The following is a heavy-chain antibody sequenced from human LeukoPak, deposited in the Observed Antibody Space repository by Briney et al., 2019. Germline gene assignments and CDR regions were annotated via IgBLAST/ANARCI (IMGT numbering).Heavy chain of an antibody. CDR3: ARTTMITFGGVRPFDY. Sequence: PSETLSLTCAVYGGSFSGYYWSRIRQPPGKGLEWIGEINHSGSTNYNPSLKSRVTISVDTSKNQFSLKLSSVTAADTAVYYCARTTMITFGGVRPFDYWGQGTLVTVSS. J-gene: IGHJ4*02. V-gene: IGHV4-34*01. CDR1: GGSFSGYY. CDR2: INHSGST. D-gene: IGHD3-16*01.